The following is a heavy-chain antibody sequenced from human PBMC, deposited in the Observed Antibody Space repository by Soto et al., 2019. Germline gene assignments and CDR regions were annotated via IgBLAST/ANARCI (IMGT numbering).Heavy chain of an antibody. D-gene: IGHD2-15*01. V-gene: IGHV3-23*01. CDR3: AKNSGDQCYSGLDC. CDR2: VTHSGFTT. Sequence: EVQLLESGGGLVQPGGSLRLSCAASGSTFANYAMTWVRLAPGKGLEWVSTVTHSGFTTYYADSVKGRFTISRDNSKNTLYLQMNSLRAEDTAIYYCAKNSGDQCYSGLDCWGQGTLVTVSS. J-gene: IGHJ4*02. CDR1: GSTFANYA.